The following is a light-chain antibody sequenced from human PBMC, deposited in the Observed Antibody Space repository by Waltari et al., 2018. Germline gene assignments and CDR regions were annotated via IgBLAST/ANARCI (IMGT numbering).Light chain of an antibody. CDR1: QGISNS. CDR3: HQYYSTVRT. V-gene: IGKV1-NL1*01. CDR2: SAS. Sequence: DIQMTQSPSSLSASVGDRVTITCRASQGISNSLAWYQQKLGKAPKLLLYSASRLESGVPSRFSGSGSGTDFTLTISSLQPEDFATYHCHQYYSTVRTFGGGTKVEIK. J-gene: IGKJ4*01.